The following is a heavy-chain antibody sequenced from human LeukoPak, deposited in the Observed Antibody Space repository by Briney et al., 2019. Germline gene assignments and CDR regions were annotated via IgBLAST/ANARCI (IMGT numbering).Heavy chain of an antibody. Sequence: SETLSLTCTVSGGPISNYYWTWIRQSPGQGLEWIGYVYNSGLTDYNPSLKSRLTISVDTSKNQFSLKLSSITAADTAVYYCARSRGLAGAATVIDYWGQGTLVTVSS. CDR1: GGPISNYY. J-gene: IGHJ4*02. CDR2: VYNSGLT. V-gene: IGHV4-59*08. D-gene: IGHD6-25*01. CDR3: ARSRGLAGAATVIDY.